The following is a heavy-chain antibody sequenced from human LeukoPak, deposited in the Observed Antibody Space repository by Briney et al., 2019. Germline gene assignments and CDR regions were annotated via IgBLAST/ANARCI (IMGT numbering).Heavy chain of an antibody. Sequence: GGSLRLSCAASGFTFSSYGMSWVRQAPGKGLEWVSSISGGGGSTYYADSVVGRFTISKDNSKNTLYLQMNSLRAEDTAVYYCAKDEVYALWHLVYLGQGTLVSVSS. CDR3: AKDEVYALWHLVY. D-gene: IGHD3-3*01. CDR2: ISGGGGST. V-gene: IGHV3-23*01. CDR1: GFTFSSYG. J-gene: IGHJ4*02.